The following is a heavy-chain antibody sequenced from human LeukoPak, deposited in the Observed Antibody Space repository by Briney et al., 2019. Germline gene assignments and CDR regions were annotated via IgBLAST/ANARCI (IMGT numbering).Heavy chain of an antibody. CDR3: ARHAELYDILTGYYRPQLYYFDY. V-gene: IGHV5-51*01. CDR2: IYPGDSDT. J-gene: IGHJ4*02. CDR1: GYSFTSYW. Sequence: GESLKISCKGSGYSFTSYWIGWVRQMPGKGLEWMGIIYPGDSDTRYSPSFQGQVTISADKSISTAYLQWSSLKASDTAMYYCARHAELYDILTGYYRPQLYYFDYWGQGTLVTVSS. D-gene: IGHD3-9*01.